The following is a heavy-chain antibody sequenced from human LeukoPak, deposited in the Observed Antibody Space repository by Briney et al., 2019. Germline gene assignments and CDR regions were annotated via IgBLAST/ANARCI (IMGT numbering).Heavy chain of an antibody. J-gene: IGHJ4*02. CDR3: ARLDCGGDCFVDY. D-gene: IGHD2-21*02. CDR1: GASFTSNY. CDR2: IYYSGTT. Sequence: SETLSLTCTVSGASFTSNYWSWIRQPPGKGLEWIGYIYYSGTTTYNPSLERRVTMSVDMSKTQVSLRLNSVTATDTAMYYCARLDCGGDCFVDYWGQGPWSPSLQ. V-gene: IGHV4-59*08.